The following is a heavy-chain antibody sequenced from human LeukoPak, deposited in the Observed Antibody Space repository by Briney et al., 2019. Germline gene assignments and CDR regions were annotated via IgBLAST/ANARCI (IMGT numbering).Heavy chain of an antibody. CDR3: AKTNTDIVVVPAATFDY. CDR2: IRSDGINK. J-gene: IGHJ4*02. CDR1: GFTFSTYG. D-gene: IGHD2-2*01. Sequence: PGGSLRLSCAASGFTFSTYGMHWVRQAPGKGLEWVAFIRSDGINKYYADSVKGRFTISRDNSKNTLYLQMNSLRAEDTAVYYCAKTNTDIVVVPAATFDYWGQGTLVTVSS. V-gene: IGHV3-30*02.